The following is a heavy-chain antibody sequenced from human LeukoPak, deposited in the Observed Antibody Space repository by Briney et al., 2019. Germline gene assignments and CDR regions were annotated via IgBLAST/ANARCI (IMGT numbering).Heavy chain of an antibody. V-gene: IGHV1-18*01. CDR2: ISAYNGNT. CDR3: ARDLDGDYYNWFDP. CDR1: GYTFTSYG. J-gene: IGHJ5*02. D-gene: IGHD4-17*01. Sequence: GASVKVSCKASGYTFTSYGISWVRQAPGQGLEWMGWISAYNGNTNYAQKLQGRVTMTTDTSTSTAYMELRSLRSDDTAVYYCARDLDGDYYNWFDPWGQGTLVTVSS.